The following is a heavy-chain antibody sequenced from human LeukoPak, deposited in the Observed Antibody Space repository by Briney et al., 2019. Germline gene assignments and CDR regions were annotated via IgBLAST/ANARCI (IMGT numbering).Heavy chain of an antibody. D-gene: IGHD3-22*01. Sequence: GGSLRLSCAASGFTFSSYAMHWVRQAPGKGLEWVAVISYDGSNKYYADSVKGRFTISRDNSKNTLYLQMNSLRAEDTVVYYCAREHDSSGYYLGPFDYWGQGTLVTVSS. CDR3: AREHDSSGYYLGPFDY. J-gene: IGHJ4*02. V-gene: IGHV3-30-3*01. CDR2: ISYDGSNK. CDR1: GFTFSSYA.